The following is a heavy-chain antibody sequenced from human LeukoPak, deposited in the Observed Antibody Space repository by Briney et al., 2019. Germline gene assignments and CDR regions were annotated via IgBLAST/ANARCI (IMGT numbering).Heavy chain of an antibody. CDR3: ARVDGDGYDYIWGSYRQTATGLYFDY. V-gene: IGHV4-34*01. D-gene: IGHD3-16*02. CDR1: GGLFRGYY. J-gene: IGHJ4*02. CDR2: FNHSWSP. Sequence: SDTLSLICGVCGGLFRGYYWIGPRQPPGRGLEWLGEFNHSWSPNYNPSLKSRVTISVDTSKNQFSLKLSSVTATDTAVYYCARVDGDGYDYIWGSYRQTATGLYFDYWGQGTLVTVSS.